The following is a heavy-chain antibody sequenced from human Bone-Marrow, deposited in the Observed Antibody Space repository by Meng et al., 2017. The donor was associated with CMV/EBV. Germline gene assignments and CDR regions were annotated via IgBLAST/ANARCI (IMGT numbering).Heavy chain of an antibody. V-gene: IGHV3-21*01. J-gene: IGHJ4*02. Sequence: GGSLRLSCAASGFTFSSYTMNWVRQAPGKGLEWVSSISSSSSYIYYADSVKGRFTISRDNPKNSLYLQMNSLRAEDTAVYYGVLVVRRWYFDYWGQGTVVTVSS. CDR1: GFTFSSYT. D-gene: IGHD2-21*01. CDR3: VLVVRRWYFDY. CDR2: ISSSSSYI.